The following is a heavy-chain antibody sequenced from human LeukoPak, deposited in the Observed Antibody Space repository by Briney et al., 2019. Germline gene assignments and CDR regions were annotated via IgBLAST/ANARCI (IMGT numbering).Heavy chain of an antibody. Sequence: GESLKISCKGSGYSFTSYWIGWVRQMPGKGLEWMGIIYPGDSDTGDSDTRYSPSFQGQVTISVDKSISTAYLQWRSLKASDTAMYYCARGRRDGYNYDYWGQGTLVTVSS. CDR2: IYPGDSDTGDSDT. CDR1: GYSFTSYW. V-gene: IGHV5-51*01. CDR3: ARGRRDGYNYDY. J-gene: IGHJ4*02. D-gene: IGHD5-24*01.